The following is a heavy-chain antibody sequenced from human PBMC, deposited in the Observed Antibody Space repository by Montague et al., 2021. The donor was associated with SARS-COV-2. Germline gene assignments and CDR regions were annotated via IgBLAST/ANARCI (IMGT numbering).Heavy chain of an antibody. V-gene: IGHV4-34*01. J-gene: IGHJ4*02. CDR3: ARARAAYILTGYYFDY. Sequence: SETLSITCAVYGGSFSGYYWSWIRQPPGKGLEWIGEINHSESTNYNPSLKSRVTISVDTSKNQFSLDLSSVTAADTAVYYCARARAAYILTGYYFDYWGQGTLVTVSS. CDR1: GGSFSGYY. D-gene: IGHD3-9*01. CDR2: INHSEST.